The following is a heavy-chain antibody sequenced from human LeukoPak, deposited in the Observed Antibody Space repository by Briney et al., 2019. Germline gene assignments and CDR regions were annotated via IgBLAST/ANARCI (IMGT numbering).Heavy chain of an antibody. CDR1: GGTFSSYA. V-gene: IGHV1-69*05. J-gene: IGHJ4*02. CDR2: VIPIFGTA. Sequence: ASVKVSCKASGGTFSSYAISWVRQAPGQGLEWMGRVIPIFGTANYAQKFQGRVTIITDESTSTAYMELSSLRSEDTAVYYCARNGYSSGGYSCFDYWGQGTLVTVSS. D-gene: IGHD6-19*01. CDR3: ARNGYSSGGYSCFDY.